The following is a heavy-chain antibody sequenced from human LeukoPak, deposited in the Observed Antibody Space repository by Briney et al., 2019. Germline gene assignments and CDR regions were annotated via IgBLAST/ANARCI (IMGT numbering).Heavy chain of an antibody. CDR3: ARDLGGGAYAFDI. CDR1: GGSFSGYY. Sequence: SETLSLTCAVYGGSFSGYYWSWIRQPPGKGLEWIGEINHSGSTNYNPSLKSRVTISVDTSKNQFSLKLSSMTAADTAVYYCARDLGGGAYAFDIWGQGTVVTVSS. V-gene: IGHV4-34*01. J-gene: IGHJ3*02. CDR2: INHSGST.